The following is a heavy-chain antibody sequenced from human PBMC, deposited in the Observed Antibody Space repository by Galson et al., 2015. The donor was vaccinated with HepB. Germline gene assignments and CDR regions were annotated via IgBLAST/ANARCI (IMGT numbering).Heavy chain of an antibody. V-gene: IGHV1-3*01. D-gene: IGHD3-3*01. CDR1: GYTFTSYA. CDR2: INAGNGNT. Sequence: SVKVSCKASGYTFTSYAMHWVRPAPGQRLEWMGWINAGNGNTKYSQKFQGRVTITRDTSASTAYMELSSLRSEDTAVYYCARVFDDFWSGYLGYGFDYWGQGTLVTVSS. CDR3: ARVFDDFWSGYLGYGFDY. J-gene: IGHJ4*02.